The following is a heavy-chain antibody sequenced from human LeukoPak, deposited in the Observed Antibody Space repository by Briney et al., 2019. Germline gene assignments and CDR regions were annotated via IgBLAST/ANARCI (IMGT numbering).Heavy chain of an antibody. Sequence: AASVKVSCKASGYTFTSDGISWVRQAPGQGLEWMGWISAYNGNTNYAQKLQGRVTMTTDTSTSTAYMELRSLRSDDTAVYYCASSRSSTSRSNWFDPWGQGTLVTVS. CDR1: GYTFTSDG. V-gene: IGHV1-18*01. CDR2: ISAYNGNT. CDR3: ASSRSSTSRSNWFDP. J-gene: IGHJ5*02. D-gene: IGHD2-2*01.